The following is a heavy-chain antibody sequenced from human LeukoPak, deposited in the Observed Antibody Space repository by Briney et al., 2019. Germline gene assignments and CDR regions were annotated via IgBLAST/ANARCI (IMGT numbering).Heavy chain of an antibody. D-gene: IGHD2-8*01. CDR1: GCSISSYY. V-gene: IGHV4-59*08. J-gene: IGHJ3*02. Sequence: SETLSLTCTVSGCSISSYYWTWIRQPPGKGLEWVGYINYSGNTNHNPSLTGRVTISVDMSKSQFSLKLSSVTAADTAVYYCACLSSNGRRAFDICGQGTMVTVSS. CDR2: INYSGNT. CDR3: ACLSSNGRRAFDI.